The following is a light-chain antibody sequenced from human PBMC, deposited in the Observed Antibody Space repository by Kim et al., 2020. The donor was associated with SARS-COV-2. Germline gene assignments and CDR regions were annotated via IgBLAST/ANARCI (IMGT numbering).Light chain of an antibody. CDR3: QAWVRSSHLVI. J-gene: IGLJ2*01. Sequence: SYELTQPPSVSVAPGETARITCGGNNIRSQSVHWYQQRPGQAPVTVIYYDSDRPSGIPERFSGSTFGNTATLTISRVEAVDEAAYYCQAWVRSSHLVIFG. CDR1: NIRSQS. V-gene: IGLV3-21*04. CDR2: YDS.